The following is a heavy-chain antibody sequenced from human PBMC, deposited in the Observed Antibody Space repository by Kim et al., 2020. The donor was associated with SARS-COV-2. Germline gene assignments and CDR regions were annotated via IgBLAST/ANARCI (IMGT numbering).Heavy chain of an antibody. J-gene: IGHJ4*02. D-gene: IGHD2-8*01. CDR3: ARDGVGNNNPGNFDN. V-gene: IGHV4-34*01. Sequence: PTLYSRVTIAVDTSTDQFALKLSSVTAADTAVYYCARDGVGNNNPGNFDNWGQGTLVTVSS.